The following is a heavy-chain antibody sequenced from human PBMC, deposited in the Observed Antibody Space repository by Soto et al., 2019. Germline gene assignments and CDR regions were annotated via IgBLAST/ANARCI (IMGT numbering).Heavy chain of an antibody. CDR3: AKEPLYQGTGWYAES. Sequence: ELQLLESGGDLVQPGGSLRLSCVASGFTFSTYAMSWVRQAPGKGLEWVSAISGTGGTTYYADSVKGRFTISRDNSKNTRYLQMNSLRADDTAIYHRAKEPLYQGTGWYAESWGPGSLVTVFS. CDR2: ISGTGGTT. D-gene: IGHD6-19*01. CDR1: GFTFSTYA. J-gene: IGHJ5*02. V-gene: IGHV3-23*01.